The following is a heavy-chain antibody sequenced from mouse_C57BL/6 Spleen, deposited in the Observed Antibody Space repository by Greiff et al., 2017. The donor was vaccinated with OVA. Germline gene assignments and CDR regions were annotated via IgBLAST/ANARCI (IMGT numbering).Heavy chain of an antibody. D-gene: IGHD1-1*01. CDR3: ARWGYYGSSYRYFDV. Sequence: QVQLQQSGTELVKPGASVKLSCKASGYTFTSYWMHWVKQRPGQGLEWIGNINPSNGGTNYNEKFKSKATLTVDKSSSTAYMQLSSLTSEDSAVYYCARWGYYGSSYRYFDVWGTGTTVTVSS. V-gene: IGHV1-53*01. CDR2: INPSNGGT. CDR1: GYTFTSYW. J-gene: IGHJ1*03.